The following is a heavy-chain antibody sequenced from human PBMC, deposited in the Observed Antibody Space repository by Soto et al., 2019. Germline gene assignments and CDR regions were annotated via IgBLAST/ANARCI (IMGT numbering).Heavy chain of an antibody. Sequence: ASVKVSCKASGYTFIGYYMHWVRQAPGQGLEWMGWINPNSGGTNYAQKFQGRVTMTRDTSISTAYMELSRLRSDDTAVYYCARGDTIVVVPAAMYTGDPWGQGTLVTVSS. CDR2: INPNSGGT. CDR1: GYTFIGYY. J-gene: IGHJ5*02. V-gene: IGHV1-2*02. CDR3: ARGDTIVVVPAAMYTGDP. D-gene: IGHD2-2*01.